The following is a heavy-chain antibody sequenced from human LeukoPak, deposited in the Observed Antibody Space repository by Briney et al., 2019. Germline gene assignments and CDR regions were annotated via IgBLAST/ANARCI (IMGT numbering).Heavy chain of an antibody. CDR3: ARGIAVAPLDY. Sequence: PGGSLRLSCAASGFTVSSNYMSWVRQAPGKGLEWVSVIYSGGSTYYADSVKGRFTISRDNSKNTLYLQMNSLRAEDTAVYYCARGIAVAPLDYWGQGTLVTVSS. CDR1: GFTVSSNY. D-gene: IGHD6-19*01. CDR2: IYSGGST. J-gene: IGHJ4*02. V-gene: IGHV3-66*01.